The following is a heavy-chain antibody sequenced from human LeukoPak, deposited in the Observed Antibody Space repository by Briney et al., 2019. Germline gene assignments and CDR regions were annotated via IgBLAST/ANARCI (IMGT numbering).Heavy chain of an antibody. Sequence: GGSLRLSCAASGFTFSNYGMNWVRQAPGKGLEWVSTITGSGGSTYYADSVKGRFTISRDNSKNTLYLQMNSLRAEDTAVYYCAVPAYFDYWGQGTLVTVSS. CDR2: ITGSGGST. V-gene: IGHV3-23*01. CDR1: GFTFSNYG. D-gene: IGHD2-2*01. CDR3: AVPAYFDY. J-gene: IGHJ4*02.